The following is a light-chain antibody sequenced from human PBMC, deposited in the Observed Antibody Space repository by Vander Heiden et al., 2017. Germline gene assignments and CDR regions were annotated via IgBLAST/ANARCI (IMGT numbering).Light chain of an antibody. CDR3: SSYSDSSTLI. CDR2: EVN. Sequence: QSALTQPPSVSGSPGQSVAISCTGTRSDVAGYNRVSWYQQRPGTAPRLMIYEVNNRPSGVPDCFSGSKSGNTASLTISGLQAEDEADYYCSSYSDSSTLIFGGGTTLTVI. CDR1: RSDVAGYNR. V-gene: IGLV2-18*02. J-gene: IGLJ2*01.